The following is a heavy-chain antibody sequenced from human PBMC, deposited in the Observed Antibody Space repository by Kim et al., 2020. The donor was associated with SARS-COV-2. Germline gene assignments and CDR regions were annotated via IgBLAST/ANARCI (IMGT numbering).Heavy chain of an antibody. CDR3: AKDLGSSWEKYYYYYGMDV. Sequence: GGSLRLSCAASGFTFSSYAMSWVRQAPGKGLEWVSAISGSGGSTYYADSVKGRFTISRDNSKNTLYLQMNSLRAEDTAVYYCAKDLGSSWEKYYYYYGMDVWGQGTTVTVSS. J-gene: IGHJ6*02. CDR2: ISGSGGST. D-gene: IGHD6-13*01. V-gene: IGHV3-23*01. CDR1: GFTFSSYA.